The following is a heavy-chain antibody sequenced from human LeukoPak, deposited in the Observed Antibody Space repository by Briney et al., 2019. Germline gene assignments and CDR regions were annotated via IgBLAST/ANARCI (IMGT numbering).Heavy chain of an antibody. CDR2: ITSGGDGT. CDR3: AKGGSPSGPYYYGMDV. J-gene: IGHJ6*02. V-gene: IGHV3-23*01. CDR1: GFTFRNYA. D-gene: IGHD6-6*01. Sequence: GGSLRLSCTASGFTFRNYAMSWVRQAPGKGLEWVSAITSGGDGTHYADSVKGRFTISRDNSRNTVFLQMNSLRAEDTAVYYCAKGGSPSGPYYYGMDVWGQGTTVTVSS.